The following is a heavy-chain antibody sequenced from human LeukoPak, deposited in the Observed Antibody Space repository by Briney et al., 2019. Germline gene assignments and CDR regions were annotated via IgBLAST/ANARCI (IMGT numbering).Heavy chain of an antibody. V-gene: IGHV1-8*01. CDR1: GYTFTSYD. CDR2: MNPNSGNT. D-gene: IGHD6-19*01. Sequence: GASVKVSCKASGYTFTSYDINWVRQATGQGLEWMGWMNPNSGNTGYAQKFQGRVTMTRNTSISTAYMELSSLRSEDTAVYYCARSLTRAGPRDFQHWGQGTLVTVSS. J-gene: IGHJ1*01. CDR3: ARSLTRAGPRDFQH.